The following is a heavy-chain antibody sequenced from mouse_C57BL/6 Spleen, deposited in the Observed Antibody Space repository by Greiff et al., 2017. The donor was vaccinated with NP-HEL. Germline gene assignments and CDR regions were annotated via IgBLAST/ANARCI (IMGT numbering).Heavy chain of an antibody. CDR1: GYTFTSYW. D-gene: IGHD1-1*01. V-gene: IGHV1-55*01. Sequence: QVQLKQPGAELVKPGASVKMSCKASGYTFTSYWITWVKQRPGQGLEWIGDIYPGSGSTNYNEKFKSKATLTVDTSSSTAYMQLSSLTSEDSAVYYCAAITTVVESWYFDVWGTGTTVTVSS. CDR2: IYPGSGST. CDR3: AAITTVVESWYFDV. J-gene: IGHJ1*03.